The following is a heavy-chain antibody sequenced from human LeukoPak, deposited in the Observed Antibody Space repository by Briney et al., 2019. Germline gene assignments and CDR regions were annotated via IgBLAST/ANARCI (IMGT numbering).Heavy chain of an antibody. CDR1: GGSISSSSYY. D-gene: IGHD2-2*02. CDR3: ARHEGYCSSTSCYIDY. CDR2: IYYSGST. J-gene: IGHJ4*02. V-gene: IGHV4-39*01. Sequence: SETLSLTCTVSGGSISSSSYYWGWIRQPPGKGLEWIGSIYYSGSTYYNPSLKSRDTISVDTSKNQFSLKLSSVTAADTAVYYCARHEGYCSSTSCYIDYWGQGTLVTVSS.